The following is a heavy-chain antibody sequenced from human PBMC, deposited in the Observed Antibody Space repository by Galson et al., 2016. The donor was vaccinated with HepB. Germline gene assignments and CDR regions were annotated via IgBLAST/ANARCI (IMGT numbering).Heavy chain of an antibody. Sequence: SCAVSGFTFSRYWMHWVRQAPGKGLVWVSRISGDGNTRHYADSVKGRFSISRDNARNTLYLQINSLRAEDTAVYFCATSVTFFVGSGDMDVWGQGTTVTVSS. J-gene: IGHJ6*02. CDR3: ATSVTFFVGSGDMDV. D-gene: IGHD3-3*01. V-gene: IGHV3-74*01. CDR2: ISGDGNTR. CDR1: GFTFSRYW.